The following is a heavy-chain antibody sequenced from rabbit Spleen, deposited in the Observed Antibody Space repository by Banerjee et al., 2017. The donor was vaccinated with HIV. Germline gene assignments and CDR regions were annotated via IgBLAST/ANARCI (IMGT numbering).Heavy chain of an antibody. CDR3: ARSGYVGGDYTWDL. CDR1: GFSFSSNW. J-gene: IGHJ4*01. CDR2: IDTSDGST. Sequence: LEESGGGLVKPGGTLTLTCTVSGFSFSSNWICWVRQAPGKGLEWIACIDTSDGSTHYANWAKGRFTMYKTSSTTVTLQLTSLTAADTAPYFCARSGYVGGDYTWDLWGQGTLVTVS. V-gene: IGHV1S45*01. D-gene: IGHD1-1*01.